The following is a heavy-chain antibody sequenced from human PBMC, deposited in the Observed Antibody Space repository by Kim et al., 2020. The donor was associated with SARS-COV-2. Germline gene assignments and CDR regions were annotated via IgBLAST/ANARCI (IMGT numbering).Heavy chain of an antibody. D-gene: IGHD3-10*01. Sequence: TPSLKGRVTMSVDRSKNQFSLKRSSVTAADTAVYYCARGYGSGSPYGMDVWGQGTTVTVSS. J-gene: IGHJ6*02. V-gene: IGHV4-30-2*01. CDR3: ARGYGSGSPYGMDV.